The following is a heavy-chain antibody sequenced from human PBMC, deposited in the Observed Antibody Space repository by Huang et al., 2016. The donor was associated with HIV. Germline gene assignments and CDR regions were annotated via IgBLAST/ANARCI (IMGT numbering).Heavy chain of an antibody. Sequence: QVQLQESGPGLVKPSETLSLTCTVSGGSISSHYWSWIRQPPGKGLEWIGSIYYSGNTNYNPSLKSRVTISVDTSKNQFSRKLSSVTAADTAVYYCAREVGDIVTTGAGDTFDIWGQGTMVSVS. V-gene: IGHV4-59*11. CDR2: IYYSGNT. CDR1: GGSISSHY. J-gene: IGHJ3*02. CDR3: AREVGDIVTTGAGDTFDI. D-gene: IGHD5-12*01.